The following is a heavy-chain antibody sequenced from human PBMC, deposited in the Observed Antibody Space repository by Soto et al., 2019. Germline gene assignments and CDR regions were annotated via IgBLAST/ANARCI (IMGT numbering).Heavy chain of an antibody. J-gene: IGHJ5*02. V-gene: IGHV3-23*01. CDR1: GFTFSSYA. CDR2: ISGSGGRT. CDR3: AKDAQVLRFLEWLLVPDS. D-gene: IGHD3-3*01. Sequence: GGSLRLSCAASGFTFSSYAMSWVRQAPGKGLEWVSAISGSGGRTYYADSVKGRFTISRDNSENTLFLQMTLLRAEDTAVYYCAKDAQVLRFLEWLLVPDSWGQGTLVTVSS.